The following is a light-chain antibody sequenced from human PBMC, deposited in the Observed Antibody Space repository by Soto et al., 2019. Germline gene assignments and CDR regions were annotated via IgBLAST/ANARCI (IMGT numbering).Light chain of an antibody. CDR3: QLYGSSPWT. CDR2: GAS. J-gene: IGKJ1*01. V-gene: IGKV3-20*01. CDR1: QSVTSTY. Sequence: EIVLTQSPGTLSLSPGERATLSCRASQSVTSTYLGWHQKKPGQAPRLVIYGASNRAAGIPDRFSGSGSGTDFTLTISRLEPEDFAVYYCQLYGSSPWTFGQGTKVEIK.